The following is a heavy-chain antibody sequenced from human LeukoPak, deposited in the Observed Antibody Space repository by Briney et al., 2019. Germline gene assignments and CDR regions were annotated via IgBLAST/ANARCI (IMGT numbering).Heavy chain of an antibody. Sequence: GGSLRLSCAASGFTFSNAWMSWVRQAPGKGLEWVAVISYDGSNEYYADSVKGRFTISRDNSKNTLYLQMNSLRAEDTAVYYCARERYDYVYFDYWGQGTLVTVSS. V-gene: IGHV3-30-3*01. J-gene: IGHJ4*02. D-gene: IGHD3-16*01. CDR2: ISYDGSNE. CDR1: GFTFSNAW. CDR3: ARERYDYVYFDY.